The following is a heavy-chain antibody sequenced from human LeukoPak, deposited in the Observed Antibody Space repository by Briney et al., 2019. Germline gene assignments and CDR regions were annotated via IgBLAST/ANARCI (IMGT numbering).Heavy chain of an antibody. CDR1: GGSISDYY. D-gene: IGHD3-22*01. Sequence: PSETLSLTCTISGGSISDYYWGWIRQPPGKGLAWIGYSHSSGDTNYNPSLKSRVTISVDTSKNQFTLKLSSVTAADTAVYYCARDLGAYYYDSSSGDYWGQGTLVTVSS. V-gene: IGHV4-59*01. CDR3: ARDLGAYYYDSSSGDY. J-gene: IGHJ4*02. CDR2: SHSSGDT.